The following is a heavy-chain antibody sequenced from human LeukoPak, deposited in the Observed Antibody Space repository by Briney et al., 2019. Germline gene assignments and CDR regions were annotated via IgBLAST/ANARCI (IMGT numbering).Heavy chain of an antibody. J-gene: IGHJ4*02. Sequence: GASVKVSCKASGGTFSSYAISWVRQAPGQGLEWMGRIIPIFGTANYAQKFQGRVTITTDESTSTAYMELTSLRSEDTAVYYCAGDQGYGAYGLDYWGQGTLVTVSS. D-gene: IGHD4/OR15-4a*01. CDR1: GGTFSSYA. CDR2: IIPIFGTA. V-gene: IGHV1-69*05. CDR3: AGDQGYGAYGLDY.